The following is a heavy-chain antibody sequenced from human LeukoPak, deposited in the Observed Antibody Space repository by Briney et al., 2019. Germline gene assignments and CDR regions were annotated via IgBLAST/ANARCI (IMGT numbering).Heavy chain of an antibody. Sequence: SGGSLRLSCAASGFTFSSYAMSWVRQAPGKGLEWIGEINHSGSTNYNPSLKSRVTISVDTSKNQFSLKLSSVTAADTAVYYCARPSSVAGTVDYWGQGTLVTVSS. CDR3: ARPSSVAGTVDY. J-gene: IGHJ4*02. D-gene: IGHD6-19*01. CDR1: GFTFSSYA. CDR2: INHSGST. V-gene: IGHV4-34*01.